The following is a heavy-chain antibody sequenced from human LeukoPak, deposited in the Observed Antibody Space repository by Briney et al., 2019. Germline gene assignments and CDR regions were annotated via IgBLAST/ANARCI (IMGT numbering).Heavy chain of an antibody. Sequence: SETLSLTCTVSGGSISNYYWSWIRQPPGKGLEWIGYIYYSESARYNPSLKSRVTMSVDTSKNQFSLSLNSVTAADTAVYCCAREGHYCSGGSCYSRWFDPWSQGTLVTVSS. CDR2: IYYSESA. D-gene: IGHD2-15*01. J-gene: IGHJ5*02. V-gene: IGHV4-59*12. CDR3: AREGHYCSGGSCYSRWFDP. CDR1: GGSISNYY.